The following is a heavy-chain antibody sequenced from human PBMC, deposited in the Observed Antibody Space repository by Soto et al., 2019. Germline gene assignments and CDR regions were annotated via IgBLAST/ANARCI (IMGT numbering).Heavy chain of an antibody. J-gene: IGHJ6*02. CDR1: GFTFSSYE. CDR3: ARTEGYCSSTSCYSYYYYGMDV. D-gene: IGHD2-2*02. Sequence: PGGSLRLSCAASGFTFSSYEMNWVRQAPGKGLEWVSYISSSGSTIYYADSVKGRFTISRDNAKNSLYLQMNSLRAEDTAVYYCARTEGYCSSTSCYSYYYYGMDVWGQGTTLTVSS. CDR2: ISSSGSTI. V-gene: IGHV3-48*03.